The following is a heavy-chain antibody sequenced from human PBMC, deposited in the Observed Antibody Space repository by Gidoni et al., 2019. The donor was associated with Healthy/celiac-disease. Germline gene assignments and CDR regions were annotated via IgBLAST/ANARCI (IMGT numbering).Heavy chain of an antibody. Sequence: CPVPGGSISSGGYSWSWIRQPPGKGLEWIGYIYHSGSTYYNPSLKSRVTISVDRSKNQFSLTQSSVTAADTAVYYCARAEYSDYYYYGMDVWGQGTTVTVS. J-gene: IGHJ6*02. CDR3: ARAEYSDYYYYGMDV. CDR1: GGSISSGGYS. V-gene: IGHV4-30-2*01. CDR2: IYHSGST. D-gene: IGHD4-4*01.